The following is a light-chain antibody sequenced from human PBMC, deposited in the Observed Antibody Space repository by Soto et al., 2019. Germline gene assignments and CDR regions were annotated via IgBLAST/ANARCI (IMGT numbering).Light chain of an antibody. V-gene: IGLV2-14*01. J-gene: IGLJ1*01. CDR1: TSDVGGYHF. CDR3: YSYTTTSTYV. CDR2: EVT. Sequence: QSALTQPASVSGSPGQSITLSCTGTTSDVGGYHFVSWYQQHPGKAPKLMIYEVTNRPSGVSDRFSGSKSGNTASLTISGFQAEDEADYYCYSYTTTSTYVFGSGTKVTVL.